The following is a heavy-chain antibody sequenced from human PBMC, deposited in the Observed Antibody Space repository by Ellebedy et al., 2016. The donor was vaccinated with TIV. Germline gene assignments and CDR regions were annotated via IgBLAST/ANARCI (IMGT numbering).Heavy chain of an antibody. CDR3: ARVESPGYYYYGMDV. V-gene: IGHV1-69*04. Sequence: SVKVSCXASGGTFSSYAISWVRQAPGQGLEWMGRIIPILGIANYAQKFQGRVTITADKSTSTAYMELSSLRSEDTAVYYCARVESPGYYYYGMDVWGQGTTVTVSS. CDR1: GGTFSSYA. CDR2: IIPILGIA. J-gene: IGHJ6*02.